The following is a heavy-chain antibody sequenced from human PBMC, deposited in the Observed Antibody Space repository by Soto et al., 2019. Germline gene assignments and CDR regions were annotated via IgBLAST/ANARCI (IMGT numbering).Heavy chain of an antibody. V-gene: IGHV1-18*01. CDR3: ARVYGPLYFDY. D-gene: IGHD3-10*01. CDR2: ISPYNGNT. Sequence: GASVKVSCKASGYTFTTYGLSWVRQAPGQGLEWMGWISPYNGNTKYGQKLQGRVTMTTDTSTNTAYMELTSLRSDDTAVYYCARVYGPLYFDYRGQGTLVTVSS. CDR1: GYTFTTYG. J-gene: IGHJ4*02.